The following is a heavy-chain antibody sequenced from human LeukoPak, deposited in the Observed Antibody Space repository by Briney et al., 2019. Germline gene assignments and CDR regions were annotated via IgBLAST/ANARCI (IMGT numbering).Heavy chain of an antibody. D-gene: IGHD4-23*01. Sequence: GGSLRLSCAASTFTFNNFGIHWVRQASGKGLEWIAFIRFDGTEDYYADSVKGRFTVSKDYSKNTVSLQMNSLGYEDTAVYYCAKDRRGNMGTDVTPGWYFHEWGQGTLVTVSS. CDR1: TFTFNNFG. CDR3: AKDRRGNMGTDVTPGWYFHE. V-gene: IGHV3-30*02. J-gene: IGHJ1*01. CDR2: IRFDGTED.